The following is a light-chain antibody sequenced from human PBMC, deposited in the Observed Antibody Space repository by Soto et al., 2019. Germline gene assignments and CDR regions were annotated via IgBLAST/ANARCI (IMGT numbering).Light chain of an antibody. V-gene: IGKV3-15*01. CDR3: QQYNNWPRT. CDR2: GAS. Sequence: KTQSPSTLSVSQGERATLSCRASQSVSSNLAWYQQKPGQAPRLLIYGASTRATGIPARFSGSGSGTEFTLTISSLQSEDFAVYYCQQYNNWPRTFGQGTKVDIK. CDR1: QSVSSN. J-gene: IGKJ1*01.